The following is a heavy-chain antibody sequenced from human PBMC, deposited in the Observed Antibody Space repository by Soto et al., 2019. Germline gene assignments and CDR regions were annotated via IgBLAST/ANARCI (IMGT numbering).Heavy chain of an antibody. CDR1: GFTFSSYA. CDR3: ASSPEGLLRPYYFDY. D-gene: IGHD3-22*01. Sequence: GGSLSLSCAASGFTFSSYAMSWVRQAPGKGLEWVSAISGSGGSTYYADSVKGRFTISRDNSKNTLYLQMNSLRAEDTAVYYCASSPEGLLRPYYFDYWGQGTLVTVSS. CDR2: ISGSGGST. J-gene: IGHJ4*02. V-gene: IGHV3-23*01.